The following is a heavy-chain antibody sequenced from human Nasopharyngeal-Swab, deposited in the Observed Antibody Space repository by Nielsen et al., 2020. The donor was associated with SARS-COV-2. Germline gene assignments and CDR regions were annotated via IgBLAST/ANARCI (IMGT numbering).Heavy chain of an antibody. D-gene: IGHD3-3*01. CDR2: IYYSGST. CDR3: ARDRTIFGVVQGWFDP. J-gene: IGHJ5*02. V-gene: IGHV4-59*01. Sequence: WIRQPPGKGLEWIGYIYYSGSTNYNPSLKSRVTISVDTSKNQFSLKLRSVTAADTAVYYCARDRTIFGVVQGWFDPWGQGTLVTVSS.